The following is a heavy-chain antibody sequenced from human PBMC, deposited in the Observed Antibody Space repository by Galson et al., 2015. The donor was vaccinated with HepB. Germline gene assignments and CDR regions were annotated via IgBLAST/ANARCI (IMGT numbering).Heavy chain of an antibody. J-gene: IGHJ4*02. CDR1: GGTFSSYT. Sequence: SVKVSCKASGGTFSSYTISWVRQAPGQGLEWMGRIIPILGIANYAQKFQGRVTITADKSTSTAYMELSSLRSEDTAVYYCAKFSGSYGFDYWGQGTLVTVSS. CDR3: AKFSGSYGFDY. V-gene: IGHV1-69*02. D-gene: IGHD1-26*01. CDR2: IIPILGIA.